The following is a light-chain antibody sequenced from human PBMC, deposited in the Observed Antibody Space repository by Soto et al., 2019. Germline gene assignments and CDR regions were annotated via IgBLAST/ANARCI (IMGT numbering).Light chain of an antibody. V-gene: IGLV2-8*01. Sequence: QSVLTQPPSASGSFGQSVTISCTGTGSDVGGYNYVSWYQQHPGKAPKLMIYEVSERPSGVPDRFSGSKSGNTASLTVSGLQADDEADYYCSSYSGTNYHYVFGTGTQLTVL. CDR3: SSYSGTNYHYV. CDR1: GSDVGGYNY. J-gene: IGLJ1*01. CDR2: EVS.